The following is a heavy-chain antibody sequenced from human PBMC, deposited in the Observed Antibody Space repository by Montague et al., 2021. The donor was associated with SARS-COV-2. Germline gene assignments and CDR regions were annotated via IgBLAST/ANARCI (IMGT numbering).Heavy chain of an antibody. CDR1: GFIFSSYE. J-gene: IGHJ4*02. Sequence: SLRLSGAASGFIFSSYEMNWVRQAPGKGLEWVSSITSRSSDTFYADSVXGRFTISRDNAKNSLYLQMNSLRAEDTAVYYCAREKGIAVAGTDYWGQGTLLTVSS. CDR2: ITSRSSDT. D-gene: IGHD6-19*01. V-gene: IGHV3-21*01. CDR3: AREKGIAVAGTDY.